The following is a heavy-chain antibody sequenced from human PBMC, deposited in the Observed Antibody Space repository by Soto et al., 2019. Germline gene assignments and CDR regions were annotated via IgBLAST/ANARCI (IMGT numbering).Heavy chain of an antibody. CDR3: ARLGAFYQSLDP. V-gene: IGHV4-39*07. D-gene: IGHD3-3*02. J-gene: IGHJ5*02. CDR1: GGSISSSSYY. Sequence: SETLSLTCTVSGGSISSSSYYWCWIRQPPGKGLEWLGYIYYTGTTSYNPSLKSRVTLSLETSKSQFSLRLTSVTASDTAIYYCARLGAFYQSLDPWGQGTLVTVSS. CDR2: IYYTGTT.